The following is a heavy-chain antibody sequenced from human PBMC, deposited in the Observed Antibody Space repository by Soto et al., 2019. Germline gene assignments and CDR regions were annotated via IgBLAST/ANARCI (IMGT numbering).Heavy chain of an antibody. CDR1: GFTFSSYA. CDR2: ISGSGGST. J-gene: IGHJ4*02. Sequence: GGSLRLSCAASGFTFSSYAMSWVRQAPGKGLEWVSAISGSGGSTYYADSVKGRFTISRDNSKNTLYLQMNSLRAEDTAVYYCAKRESYRPNRAYFDYWGQGTLVTVSS. V-gene: IGHV3-23*01. CDR3: AKRESYRPNRAYFDY. D-gene: IGHD3-16*02.